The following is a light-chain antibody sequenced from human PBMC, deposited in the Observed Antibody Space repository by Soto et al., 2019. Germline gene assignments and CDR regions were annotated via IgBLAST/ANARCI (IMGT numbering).Light chain of an antibody. CDR2: DAS. Sequence: EFVLTQSPGTLSLSPGVRATLSCRASQSVRTYLAWYQVKPGQAPRLLIYDASSRASGVPARFSGSGSGTVFTLTISSLEPVDFALYYCQQRNSWPPITFGQGTRLEIK. CDR3: QQRNSWPPIT. V-gene: IGKV3-11*01. J-gene: IGKJ5*01. CDR1: QSVRTY.